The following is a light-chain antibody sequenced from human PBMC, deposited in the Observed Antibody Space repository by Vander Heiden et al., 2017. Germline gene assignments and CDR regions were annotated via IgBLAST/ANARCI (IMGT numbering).Light chain of an antibody. Sequence: DIVMTQSPDSLTVSLGERATINCKSSQSVLYTSKNKNCLAWYQQRPGQPPKLLIYWASTRKSGVPDRYSGSGSGTDFTLTISSLQAEDVAIYYCQEYYTNAPTFGGGTKVEIK. CDR2: WAS. CDR1: QSVLYTSKNKNC. V-gene: IGKV4-1*01. CDR3: QEYYTNAPT. J-gene: IGKJ4*01.